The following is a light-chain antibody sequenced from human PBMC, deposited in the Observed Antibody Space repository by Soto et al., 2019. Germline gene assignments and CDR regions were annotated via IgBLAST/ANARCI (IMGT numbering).Light chain of an antibody. CDR3: QQYHNWPLT. CDR1: QSVSSS. Sequence: EIGMTQSRATLSVSPGERATRACRASQSVSSSLAWYQQKPGQAPHLLIYGASTRATGIPARFSGSGSGTEFTLTISSLQSEDFAVYYCQQYHNWPLTFGGGTKVEIK. CDR2: GAS. V-gene: IGKV3D-15*01. J-gene: IGKJ4*01.